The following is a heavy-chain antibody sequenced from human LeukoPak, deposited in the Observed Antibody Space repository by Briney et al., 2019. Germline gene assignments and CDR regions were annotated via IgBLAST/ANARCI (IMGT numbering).Heavy chain of an antibody. CDR1: GYSFTSYW. J-gene: IGHJ4*02. V-gene: IGHV5-51*01. Sequence: GESLKISCKGFGYSFTSYWIGWVRQMPGKGLEWMGIIYLGDSATRYSPSFQGQVTISADKSISTAYLQWSSLKASDTAMYYCATGGGDIAAGIDYWGQGTLVTVSS. CDR3: ATGGGDIAAGIDY. D-gene: IGHD6-13*01. CDR2: IYLGDSAT.